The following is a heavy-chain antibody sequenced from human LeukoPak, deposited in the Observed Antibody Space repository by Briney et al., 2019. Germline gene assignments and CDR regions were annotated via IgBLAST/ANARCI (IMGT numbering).Heavy chain of an antibody. CDR2: INPNSGGT. Sequence: ASVKVSCKASGYTFTGYYMHWVRQAPGQGLEWMGWINPNSGGTNYAQKFQGRVTMTRDTSISTAYMELSRLRSDDTAVYYCARGRRVVRGVIGYYFDYWGQGTLVTVSS. CDR1: GYTFTGYY. V-gene: IGHV1-2*02. J-gene: IGHJ4*02. CDR3: ARGRRVVRGVIGYYFDY. D-gene: IGHD3-10*01.